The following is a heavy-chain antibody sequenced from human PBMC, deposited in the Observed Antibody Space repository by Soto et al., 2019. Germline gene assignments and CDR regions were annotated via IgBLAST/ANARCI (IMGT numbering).Heavy chain of an antibody. Sequence: QVQLQQWGAGLLKPSETLSLTCAVHGGSFSGYYWSWIRQPPGKGLEWIGEINHSGSTNYNPSLKSRVTISVDTSKNQISLKLSSVTAADTAVYYCARKGGRHWGQGTQVTVSS. V-gene: IGHV4-34*01. J-gene: IGHJ4*02. CDR2: INHSGST. CDR3: ARKGGRH. D-gene: IGHD1-26*01. CDR1: GGSFSGYY.